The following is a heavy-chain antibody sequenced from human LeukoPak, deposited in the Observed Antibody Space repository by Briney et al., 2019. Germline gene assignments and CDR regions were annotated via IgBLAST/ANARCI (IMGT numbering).Heavy chain of an antibody. V-gene: IGHV1-46*01. Sequence: ASVKVSCKASGYTFTNYYIHWVRHAPGHGLEWMGVINPSGGSTNYAQKFQGRLTMTRDTSTSTVYMELTSLTSEDAAVYFCARALLRYFEWAPFDPWGQGTLVTVSS. CDR2: INPSGGST. CDR3: ARALLRYFEWAPFDP. J-gene: IGHJ5*02. CDR1: GYTFTNYY. D-gene: IGHD3-9*01.